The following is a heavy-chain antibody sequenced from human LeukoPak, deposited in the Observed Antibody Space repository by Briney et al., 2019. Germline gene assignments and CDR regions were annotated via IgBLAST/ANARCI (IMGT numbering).Heavy chain of an antibody. D-gene: IGHD3-22*01. CDR3: ARDRLACSGYYTNWFDP. Sequence: GGSLRLSCAASGFTFSSYGMHWVRQAPGKGLEWVAVIWYDGSNKYYADSVKGRFTISRDNSKNTLYLQMNSLRAEDTAVYYCARDRLACSGYYTNWFDPWGQGTLVTVSS. CDR2: IWYDGSNK. CDR1: GFTFSSYG. V-gene: IGHV3-33*01. J-gene: IGHJ5*02.